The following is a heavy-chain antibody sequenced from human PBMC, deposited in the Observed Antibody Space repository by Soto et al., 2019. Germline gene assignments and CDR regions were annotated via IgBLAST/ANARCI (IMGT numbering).Heavy chain of an antibody. Sequence: QVQLVESGGGVVQPGRSLRLSCAASGFTFSSYGMHWVRQAPGKGLEWVAVISYDGSNKYYADSVKGRFTISRDNSKNTLYLQMNSLRAEDTAVYYCAKDFLSLFYDYGMDVWGQGTTVTVSS. J-gene: IGHJ6*02. V-gene: IGHV3-30*18. CDR1: GFTFSSYG. CDR3: AKDFLSLFYDYGMDV. CDR2: ISYDGSNK.